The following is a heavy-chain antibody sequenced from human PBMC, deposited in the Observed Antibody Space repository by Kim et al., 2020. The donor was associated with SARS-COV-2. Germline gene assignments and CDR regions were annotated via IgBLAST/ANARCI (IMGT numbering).Heavy chain of an antibody. CDR2: ISYDGSNK. CDR1: GFTFSSYG. Sequence: GGSLRLSCAASGFTFSSYGMHWVRQAPGKGLEWVAVISYDGSNKYYADSVKGRFTISRDNSKNTLYLQMNSLRAEDTAVYYCERDVSSMVRGVINFFDYWGQGTLVTVSS. D-gene: IGHD3-10*01. V-gene: IGHV3-33*05. J-gene: IGHJ4*02. CDR3: ERDVSSMVRGVINFFDY.